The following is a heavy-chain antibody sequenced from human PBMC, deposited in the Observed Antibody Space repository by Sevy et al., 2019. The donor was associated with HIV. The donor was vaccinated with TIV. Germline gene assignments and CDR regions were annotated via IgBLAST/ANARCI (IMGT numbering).Heavy chain of an antibody. CDR3: ARHGLDLLDPSDS. V-gene: IGHV5-51*01. CDR1: GYTFNNYW. J-gene: IGHJ4*02. Sequence: GESLKISCKTSGYTFNNYWIGWVRQMPGKGLEWMGIIYPGDSDTKYSPSFQGQVTISADKSISTAYLQWSSLKASDTAMYYCARHGLDLLDPSDSWGQGTLVTVSS. CDR2: IYPGDSDT. D-gene: IGHD1-26*01.